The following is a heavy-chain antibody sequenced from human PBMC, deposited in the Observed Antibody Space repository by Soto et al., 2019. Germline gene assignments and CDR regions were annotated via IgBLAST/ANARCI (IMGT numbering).Heavy chain of an antibody. CDR3: ARAPPYCTNGVCYSGGWFDP. CDR2: MNPNSGNT. D-gene: IGHD2-8*01. J-gene: IGHJ5*02. Sequence: GASVKVSCKASGYTFTSYDINWVRQATGQGLEWMGWMNPNSGNTGYAQKFQGRVTMTRNTSMSTAYMELSSLRSEDTAVYYCARAPPYCTNGVCYSGGWFDPWGQGTLVTVSS. CDR1: GYTFTSYD. V-gene: IGHV1-8*01.